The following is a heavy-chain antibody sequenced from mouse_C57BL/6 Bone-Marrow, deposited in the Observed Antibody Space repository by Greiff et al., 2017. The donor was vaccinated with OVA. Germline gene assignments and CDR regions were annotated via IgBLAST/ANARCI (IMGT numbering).Heavy chain of an antibody. CDR2: INPSSGYT. CDR1: GYTFTSYW. D-gene: IGHD1-1*01. J-gene: IGHJ2*01. CDR3: ARTGYGSFDY. Sequence: VQLQQSGAELAKPGASVKLSCKASGYTFTSYWMHWVKQRPGQGLEWIGYINPSSGYTKYNQKFKDKATLTADKSSRTAYMQLSSLTYEDSAVYYCARTGYGSFDYWGQGTTLTVSS. V-gene: IGHV1-7*01.